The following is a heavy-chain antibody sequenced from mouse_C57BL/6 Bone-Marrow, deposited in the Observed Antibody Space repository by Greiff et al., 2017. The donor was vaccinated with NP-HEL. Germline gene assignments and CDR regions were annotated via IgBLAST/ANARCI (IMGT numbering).Heavy chain of an antibody. Sequence: QVQLKQSGAELVKPGASVKISCKASGYAFSSYWMNWVKQRPGKGLEWIGQIYPGDGDTNYNGKFKGKATLTADKSSSTAYMQLSSLTSEDSAVYFCARWGIGLRRGRPYYFDYWGQGTTLTVSS. CDR1: GYAFSSYW. J-gene: IGHJ2*01. D-gene: IGHD2-2*01. CDR2: IYPGDGDT. V-gene: IGHV1-80*01. CDR3: ARWGIGLRRGRPYYFDY.